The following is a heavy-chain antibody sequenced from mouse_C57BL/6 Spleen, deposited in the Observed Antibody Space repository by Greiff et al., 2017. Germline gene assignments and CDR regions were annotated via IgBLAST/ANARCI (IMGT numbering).Heavy chain of an antibody. Sequence: QVQLQQSGAELMKPGASVKLSCKATGYTFTGYWIEWVKQRPGHGLEWIGEILPGSGSTNYNEKIKGKATFTADTSSNTAYMQNSSLTPEDSAIYYCARWEDSGSGGYYSAMDSWGQGTSVSVSP. CDR3: ARWEDSGSGGYYSAMDS. J-gene: IGHJ4*01. V-gene: IGHV1-9*01. D-gene: IGHD1-1*01. CDR2: ILPGSGST. CDR1: GYTFTGYW.